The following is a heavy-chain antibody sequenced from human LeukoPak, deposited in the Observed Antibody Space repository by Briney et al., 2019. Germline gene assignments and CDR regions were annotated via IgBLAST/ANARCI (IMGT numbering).Heavy chain of an antibody. D-gene: IGHD3-16*01. Sequence: SGPTLVKPTQTLTLTCTCSGFSLSTSGVGVAWIRQPPGKALEWLGIIYWDDDKRYSPSLKSRLTITKDTSKNQVVLRMTDMDPVDTATYYCAQSSATYFDYWGQGTLVTVSS. V-gene: IGHV2-5*02. CDR3: AQSSATYFDY. J-gene: IGHJ4*02. CDR2: IYWDDDK. CDR1: GFSLSTSGVG.